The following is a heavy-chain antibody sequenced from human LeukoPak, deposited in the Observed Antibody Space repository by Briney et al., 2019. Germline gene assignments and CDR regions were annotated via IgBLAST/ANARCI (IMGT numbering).Heavy chain of an antibody. V-gene: IGHV1-69*13. Sequence: GASVKVSCKTSGGTFTGYAITWVRQAPGQGLEWMGKIIPISGTTNYAQKFQGRVTFTADESTSTAYMELSSLRSEDTALYYCARKLRLGGNWFDPWGQGTLVTVSS. CDR1: GGTFTGYA. CDR3: ARKLRLGGNWFDP. CDR2: IIPISGTT. J-gene: IGHJ5*02. D-gene: IGHD1-26*01.